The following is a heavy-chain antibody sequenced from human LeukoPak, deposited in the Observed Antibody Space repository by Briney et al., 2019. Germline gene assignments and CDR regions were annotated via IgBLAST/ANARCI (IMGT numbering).Heavy chain of an antibody. CDR1: EFTFSAYY. CDR3: AKYLPLVVAASDNWFDP. D-gene: IGHD2-15*01. J-gene: IGHJ5*02. CDR2: ISSSGGIT. V-gene: IGHV3-11*01. Sequence: GGSLRLSCVASEFTFSAYYMGWIRQAPGKGLEWVSYISSSGGITYYADSVKGRFTISRDNAKNTLYLQMNSLRAEDTAVYYCAKYLPLVVAASDNWFDPWGQGTLVTVSS.